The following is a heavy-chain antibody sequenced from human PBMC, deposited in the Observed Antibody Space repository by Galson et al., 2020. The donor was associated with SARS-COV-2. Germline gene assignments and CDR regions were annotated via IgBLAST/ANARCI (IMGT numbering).Heavy chain of an antibody. D-gene: IGHD4-17*01. V-gene: IGHV4-59*13. CDR2: IYYSGST. CDR1: GGTISSYY. CDR3: ARDNGVTTVTRYGPVDFYYGMDV. Sequence: SETLSLTCTASGGTISSYYWSWIRQPPGKGLEWIGYIYYSGSTNYNPSLKSRVTISVDTSKNQFSLKLSSVTAADTAGYYWARDNGVTTVTRYGPVDFYYGMDVWGQGTTVTVSS. J-gene: IGHJ6*02.